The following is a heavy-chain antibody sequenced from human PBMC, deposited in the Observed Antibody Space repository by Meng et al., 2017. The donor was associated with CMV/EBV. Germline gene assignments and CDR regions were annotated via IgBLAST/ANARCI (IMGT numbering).Heavy chain of an antibody. J-gene: IGHJ3*02. CDR2: ISSSSSYI. CDR3: ARDDPRTSGRVCAFDI. D-gene: IGHD6-25*01. Sequence: GGSLRLSCAASGFTFSSYSMNWVRQAPGKGLEWVSSISSSSSYIYYAGSVKGRFTISRDNAKNSLYLQMNSLRAEDTAVYYCARDDPRTSGRVCAFDIWGQGTMVTVSS. V-gene: IGHV3-21*01. CDR1: GFTFSSYS.